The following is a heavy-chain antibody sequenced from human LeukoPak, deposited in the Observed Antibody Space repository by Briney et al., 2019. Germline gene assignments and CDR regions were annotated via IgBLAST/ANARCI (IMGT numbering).Heavy chain of an antibody. J-gene: IGHJ4*02. CDR2: IWFDGSRE. V-gene: IGHV3-33*01. CDR3: ARFTGNGEYDGGLDY. Sequence: GRSLRLSCAASGFRFSNNGMRWVRQAPGKGLEWVAVIWFDGSREYYADSVKGRFSISRDNFKNTLDLQMNSLRAEDTAFYYCARFTGNGEYDGGLDYWGQGTLVTVSS. D-gene: IGHD2-15*01. CDR1: GFRFSNNG.